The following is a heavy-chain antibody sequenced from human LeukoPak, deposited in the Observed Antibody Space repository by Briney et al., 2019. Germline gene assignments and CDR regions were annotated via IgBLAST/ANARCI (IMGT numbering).Heavy chain of an antibody. Sequence: SETLSLTCTVSGGSISSGDYYWSWIRQPPGKGLEWIGYIYYSGSTYYNPSLKSRVTISVDTSKNQFSLKLSSVTAADTAVYYCARVQLERRLLGMDVWGQGTTVTVSS. CDR1: GGSISSGDYY. CDR3: ARVQLERRLLGMDV. V-gene: IGHV4-30-4*01. J-gene: IGHJ6*02. D-gene: IGHD1-1*01. CDR2: IYYSGST.